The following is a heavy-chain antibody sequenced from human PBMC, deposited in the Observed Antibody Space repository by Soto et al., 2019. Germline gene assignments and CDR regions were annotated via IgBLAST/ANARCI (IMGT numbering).Heavy chain of an antibody. J-gene: IGHJ6*02. Sequence: PGGSLRLSCAASGFTFSSYAIHWVRQAPGKGLEWVAVISYDGSNKYYADSVKGRFTISRDNSKNTLYLQMNSLRAEDTAVYYCARDRIEPGIAVAGTYYYYYGMDVWGQGTTVTVSS. D-gene: IGHD6-19*01. CDR2: ISYDGSNK. CDR1: GFTFSSYA. CDR3: ARDRIEPGIAVAGTYYYYYGMDV. V-gene: IGHV3-30-3*01.